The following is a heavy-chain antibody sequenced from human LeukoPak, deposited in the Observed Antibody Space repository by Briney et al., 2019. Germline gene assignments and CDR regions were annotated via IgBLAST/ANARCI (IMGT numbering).Heavy chain of an antibody. CDR3: AQQGGNSSSWPNYYYYYGMDV. Sequence: PGRSLRLSCAASGFTFSSYAMHWVRQAPGKGLEWVAVMSNDGSYKKYADSVKGRFTISRNNSKNTLYMQMNSLRAEDTAVYYCAQQGGNSSSWPNYYYYYGMDVWGQGTTVTVSS. J-gene: IGHJ6*02. CDR1: GFTFSSYA. CDR2: MSNDGSYK. D-gene: IGHD6-13*01. V-gene: IGHV3-33*05.